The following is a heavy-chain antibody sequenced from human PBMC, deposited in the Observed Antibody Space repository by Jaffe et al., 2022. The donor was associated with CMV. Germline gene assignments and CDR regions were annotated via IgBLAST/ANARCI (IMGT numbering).Heavy chain of an antibody. D-gene: IGHD3-22*01. V-gene: IGHV1-3*01. J-gene: IGHJ6*03. CDR2: INAGNGNT. CDR1: GYTFTSYA. Sequence: QVQLVQSGAEVKKPGASVKVSCKASGYTFTSYAMHWVRQAPGQRLEWMGWINAGNGNTKYSQKFQGRVTITRDTSASTAYMELSSLRSEDTAVYYCARDGYYYDSSGYYYYYYYYYMDVWGKGTTVTVSS. CDR3: ARDGYYYDSSGYYYYYYYYYMDV.